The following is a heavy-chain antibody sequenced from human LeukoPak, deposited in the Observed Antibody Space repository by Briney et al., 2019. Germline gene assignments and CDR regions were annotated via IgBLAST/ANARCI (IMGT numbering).Heavy chain of an antibody. CDR2: ISAGSNYI. D-gene: IGHD6-13*01. CDR3: ARDPLNGKTAAAEVY. J-gene: IGHJ4*01. V-gene: IGHV3-21*01. Sequence: GGSLRLSCAASGFTFSDYSMYWVRQAPGKGLEWVSSISAGSNYIYYGDSVKGRFTISRDNAKNSLYLQMSSLRAEDTAVYYCARDPLNGKTAAAEVYWGXGTLVTVSS. CDR1: GFTFSDYS.